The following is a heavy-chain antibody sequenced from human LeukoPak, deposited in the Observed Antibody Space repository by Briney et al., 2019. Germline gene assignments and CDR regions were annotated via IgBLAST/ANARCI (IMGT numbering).Heavy chain of an antibody. Sequence: ASETLSLTCAVYGGSFSGYYWSWIRQPPGKGLEWIGEINHSGSTNYNPSLKSRVTISVDTSKNQFSLKLSSVTAADTAVYYCASPRWLLPFDYWGQGTLVTVSS. J-gene: IGHJ4*02. V-gene: IGHV4-34*01. CDR2: INHSGST. CDR3: ASPRWLLPFDY. D-gene: IGHD3-22*01. CDR1: GGSFSGYY.